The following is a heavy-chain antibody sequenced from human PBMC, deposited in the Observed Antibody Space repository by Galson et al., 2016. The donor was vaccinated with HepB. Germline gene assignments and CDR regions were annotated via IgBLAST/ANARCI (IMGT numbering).Heavy chain of an antibody. D-gene: IGHD3-10*01. J-gene: IGHJ4*02. Sequence: SLRLSCAASGFTFSSYAMSWVRQAPGKGLEWVSVISAASNTYYTDSVKGRFTISRDNAKNTLYQQMNSLRAEDTALYYCARGEATVVRGATAADWGQGTLVTVAS. CDR2: ISAASNT. CDR1: GFTFSSYA. V-gene: IGHV3-23*01. CDR3: ARGEATVVRGATAAD.